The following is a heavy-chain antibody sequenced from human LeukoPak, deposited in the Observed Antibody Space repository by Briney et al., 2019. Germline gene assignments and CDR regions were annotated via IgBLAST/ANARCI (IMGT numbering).Heavy chain of an antibody. CDR1: GYTFTGYY. CDR3: ARASEFGDLGDWFDP. V-gene: IGHV1-2*02. D-gene: IGHD3-10*01. J-gene: IGHJ5*02. Sequence: ASVKVSCKASGYTFTGYYMHWVRQAPGQGLEWMGWINPNSSGTNYAQKFQGRVTMTRDTSISTAYMELSRLRSDDTAVYYCARASEFGDLGDWFDPWGQGTLVTVSS. CDR2: INPNSSGT.